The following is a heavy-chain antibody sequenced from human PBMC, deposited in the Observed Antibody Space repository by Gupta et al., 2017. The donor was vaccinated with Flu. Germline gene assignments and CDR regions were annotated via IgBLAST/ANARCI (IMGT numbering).Heavy chain of an antibody. V-gene: IGHV1-2*06. CDR2: INPNSGGT. D-gene: IGHD2-2*01. Sequence: QVQLVQSGAEVKKPGASVKVSCKASGYTFTGYYMRWVRQAPGQGLEWMGRINPNSGGTNYAQKFQGRVTMTRDTSISTAYMELSRLRSDDTAVYYCAREGGQDISRGYCSSTSCPVDYWGQGTLVTVSS. CDR1: GYTFTGYY. J-gene: IGHJ4*02. CDR3: AREGGQDISRGYCSSTSCPVDY.